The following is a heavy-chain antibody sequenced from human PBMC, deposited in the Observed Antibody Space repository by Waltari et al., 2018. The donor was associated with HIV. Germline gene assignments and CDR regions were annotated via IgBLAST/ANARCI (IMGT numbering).Heavy chain of an antibody. CDR2: RLYDGSNI. J-gene: IGHJ6*02. Sequence: QVQLGQSGGGVVLPGRSPIITSAGSVFHFSSYGMNWLLQAPCKEVGGGAIRLYDGSNIYIASSVGGVVTIARDSAKSSMCARMGSRTAEDTAVYYCSRNNVQNQNYYCYGMGVWGQGSTVTVSS. CDR3: SRNNVQNQNYYCYGMGV. CDR1: VFHFSSYG. V-gene: IGHV3-30-3*01.